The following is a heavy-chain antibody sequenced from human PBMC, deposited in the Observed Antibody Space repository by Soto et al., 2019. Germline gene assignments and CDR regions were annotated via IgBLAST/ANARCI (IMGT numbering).Heavy chain of an antibody. J-gene: IGHJ4*02. D-gene: IGHD5-18*01. Sequence: ASVKVSCKTSGYTFSSYGIVWVRQAPGQGLEWMGWISTYNVDTKYADKFQGRLTMSSDTSTTTAFMELRRLRSDDTAVYYCVRGGFAYGYLDYWGQGTLVTVSS. CDR2: ISTYNVDT. CDR1: GYTFSSYG. CDR3: VRGGFAYGYLDY. V-gene: IGHV1-18*01.